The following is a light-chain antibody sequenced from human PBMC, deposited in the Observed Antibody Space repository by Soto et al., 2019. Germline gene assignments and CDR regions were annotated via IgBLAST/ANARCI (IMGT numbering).Light chain of an antibody. J-gene: IGKJ3*01. CDR3: QHYGVSPFT. CDR1: RHVYINA. V-gene: IGKV3-20*01. CDR2: GAS. Sequence: VVLTQSPATLSLSPGDRATLSCRASRHVYINALGWYQQKPGRTPTLLIYGASTRATDIPDRFSATGSGTDFSRTISGVEPEDSSVYYCQHYGVSPFTFGPGTRLEI.